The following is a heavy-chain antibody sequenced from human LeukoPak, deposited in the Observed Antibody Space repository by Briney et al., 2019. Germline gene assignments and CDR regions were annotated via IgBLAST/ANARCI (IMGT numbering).Heavy chain of an antibody. CDR1: GLTFSSYG. CDR3: AKDARGYSSSCDY. D-gene: IGHD6-13*01. Sequence: GGSLRLSCAASGLTFSSYGMHWVRQAPGKGLEWVAFIRYDGSNKYYADSVKGRFTISRDNSKNTLYLQMNSLRAEDTAVYYCAKDARGYSSSCDYWGQGTLVTVSS. V-gene: IGHV3-30*02. J-gene: IGHJ4*02. CDR2: IRYDGSNK.